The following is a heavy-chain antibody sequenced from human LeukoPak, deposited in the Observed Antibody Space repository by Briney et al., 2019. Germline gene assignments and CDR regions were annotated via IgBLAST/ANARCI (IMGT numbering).Heavy chain of an antibody. Sequence: GESLKISCKGSGYSFTSHWIGWVRQMPGKGLEWMGIIYPGDSDTGYSPSFQGQVTISADKSISTAYLQWSSLKASDTAMYYCARRLICSSGWPVYFDSWGQGTLVTVSS. V-gene: IGHV5-51*01. CDR3: ARRLICSSGWPVYFDS. CDR1: GYSFTSHW. J-gene: IGHJ4*02. CDR2: IYPGDSDT. D-gene: IGHD6-19*01.